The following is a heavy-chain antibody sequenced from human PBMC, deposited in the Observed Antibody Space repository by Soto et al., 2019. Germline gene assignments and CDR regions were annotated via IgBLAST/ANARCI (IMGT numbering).Heavy chain of an antibody. CDR3: AKSFRGYDLYYYYYMDV. D-gene: IGHD5-12*01. CDR2: ISWNSGRI. V-gene: IGHV3-9*01. CDR1: GFTFDDYA. J-gene: IGHJ6*03. Sequence: GGSLRLSCAASGFTFDDYAMHWVRQAPGKGLEWVSGISWNSGRIAYADSVKGRFTISRDNAKNSLYLQINSLRAEDTALYYCAKSFRGYDLYYYYYMDVWGKGTTVTVSS.